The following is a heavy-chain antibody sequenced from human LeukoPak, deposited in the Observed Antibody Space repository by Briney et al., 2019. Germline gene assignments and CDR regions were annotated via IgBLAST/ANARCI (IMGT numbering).Heavy chain of an antibody. CDR2: ICYDGSNK. D-gene: IGHD3-3*01. J-gene: IGHJ6*03. CDR1: GFTFSSYG. Sequence: GGSLRLSCAASGFTFSSYGMHWVRQAPGKGLEWVAVICYDGSNKYYADSVKGRFTISRDNSKNTLYLQMNSLRAEDTAVYYCAKDLYYDFWSGYYTPDYYMDVWGKGTTVTVSS. V-gene: IGHV3-33*06. CDR3: AKDLYYDFWSGYYTPDYYMDV.